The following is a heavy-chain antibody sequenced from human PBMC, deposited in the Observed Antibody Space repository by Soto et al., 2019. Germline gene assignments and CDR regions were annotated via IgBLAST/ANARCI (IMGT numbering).Heavy chain of an antibody. J-gene: IGHJ4*02. V-gene: IGHV3-23*01. D-gene: IGHD2-2*02. CDR3: AGGGCSSTSCYILDS. CDR1: GATISTYA. CDR2: ISTSGANT. Sequence: GGSLRLSCAASGATISTYAMGWVRQAPGKGLEWVSGISTSGANTYYADSVKGRFTVSRDNSKNTLYLQMYSLRVDDTAVYYCAGGGCSSTSCYILDSWGQGILVTVSS.